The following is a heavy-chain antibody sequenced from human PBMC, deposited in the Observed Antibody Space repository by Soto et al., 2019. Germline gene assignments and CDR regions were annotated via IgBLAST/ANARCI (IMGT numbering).Heavy chain of an antibody. CDR2: TYYNGNA. CDR1: GGSIDRSNYY. J-gene: IGHJ4*02. V-gene: IGHV4-39*01. CDR3: ARHFVAVVIKGWGY. Sequence: SETLSLTCTVSGGSIDRSNYYWDWIRQPPGKGLEWIGTTYYNGNAYYNPSLRSRVTMSVDTSKNQFSLKLMSVTAADTAVYYCARHFVAVVIKGWGYWGQGTLVTVSS. D-gene: IGHD3-22*01.